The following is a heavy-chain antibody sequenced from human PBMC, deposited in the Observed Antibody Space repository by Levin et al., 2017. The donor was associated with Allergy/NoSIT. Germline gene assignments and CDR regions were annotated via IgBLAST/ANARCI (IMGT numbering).Heavy chain of an antibody. V-gene: IGHV3-23*01. CDR2: ISGSGGTT. J-gene: IGHJ4*02. CDR3: AKGGCSGGTCYSDLDY. Sequence: SCAASGFTFSSYAMSWVRQAPGKGLEWVATISGSGGTTYYADSVKGPFTISRDNSKNTLYLRMNSLRAEDTAVYYCAKGGCSGGTCYSDLDYWGQGTLVTVSS. CDR1: GFTFSSYA. D-gene: IGHD2-15*01.